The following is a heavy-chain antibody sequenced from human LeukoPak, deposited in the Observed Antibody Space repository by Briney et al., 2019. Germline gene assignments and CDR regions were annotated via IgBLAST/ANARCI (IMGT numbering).Heavy chain of an antibody. CDR1: GFTFSSYW. CDR3: ARADLEWYLDL. V-gene: IGHV3-7*01. Sequence: GGSLRLSCAASGFTFSSYWMSWVRQAPGKGLEWVANIKQDGSEKYYVDSVKGRFTISRDNAKNSVYLQLNSLRAEDTAVYYCARADLEWYLDLWGRGTLVTVSS. J-gene: IGHJ2*01. CDR2: IKQDGSEK.